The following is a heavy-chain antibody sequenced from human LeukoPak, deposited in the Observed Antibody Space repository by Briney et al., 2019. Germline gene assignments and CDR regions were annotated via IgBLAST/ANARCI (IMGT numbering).Heavy chain of an antibody. J-gene: IGHJ4*02. D-gene: IGHD6-25*01. V-gene: IGHV3-9*01. CDR2: ISWDSDTL. CDR3: AKDYYSSDFYYFDY. Sequence: GGSLRLSCAASGFTFDDYAMHWVRQAPGKGLEWVSGISWDSDTLGYADSVKGRFTISRDNAKNSLYLQMNSLRAEDTALYYCAKDYYSSDFYYFDYWGQGTLVTVSS. CDR1: GFTFDDYA.